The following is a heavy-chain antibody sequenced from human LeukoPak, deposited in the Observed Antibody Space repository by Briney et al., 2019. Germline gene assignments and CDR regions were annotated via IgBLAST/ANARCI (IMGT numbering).Heavy chain of an antibody. D-gene: IGHD6-19*01. CDR3: ARAKPGYSSGWYPSYFDY. CDR1: GGSISSYY. Sequence: PSETLSLTCTVSGGSISSYYWSWIRQPPGKGLEWIGYIYYSGSTNYNPSLKSRVTISVDTSKNQFSLKLSSVTAADTAVYYCARAKPGYSSGWYPSYFDYWGQGTLVTVSS. J-gene: IGHJ4*02. V-gene: IGHV4-59*01. CDR2: IYYSGST.